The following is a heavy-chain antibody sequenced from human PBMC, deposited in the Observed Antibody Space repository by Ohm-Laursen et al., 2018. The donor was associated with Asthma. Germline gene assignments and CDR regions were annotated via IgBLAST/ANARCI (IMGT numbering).Heavy chain of an antibody. D-gene: IGHD3-22*01. V-gene: IGHV1-69*13. Sequence: SVKVSCKASGGTFSSYAISWVRQAPGQGLEWMGGIIPIFGTANYAQKFQGRVTITADESTSTAYMELSSLRSEDTAVYYCARTTNPYYYDSSGYYGWDYWGQGTLVTVSS. CDR1: GGTFSSYA. CDR2: IIPIFGTA. J-gene: IGHJ4*02. CDR3: ARTTNPYYYDSSGYYGWDY.